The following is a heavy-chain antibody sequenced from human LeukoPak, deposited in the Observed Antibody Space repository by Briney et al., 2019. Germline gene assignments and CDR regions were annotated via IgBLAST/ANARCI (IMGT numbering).Heavy chain of an antibody. CDR3: ARDWFSDSSSSNFDY. Sequence: GGSLRLSCAASGFTFSIYSMNWVRQAPGKGLEWVSYISSSSSTAIYYADSVKGRFTISRDNAKNSLYLQMNSLRAEDTAVYYCARDWFSDSSSSNFDYWGQRTLVTVSS. CDR2: ISSSSSTAI. J-gene: IGHJ4*02. D-gene: IGHD6-6*01. V-gene: IGHV3-48*01. CDR1: GFTFSIYS.